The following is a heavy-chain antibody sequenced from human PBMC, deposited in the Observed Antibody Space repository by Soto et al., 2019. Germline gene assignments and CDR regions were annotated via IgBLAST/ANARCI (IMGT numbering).Heavy chain of an antibody. Sequence: SETLSLTCTVSGGSISSGGYYWSWIRQHPGKGLEWIGYIYYSGSTYYNPSLKSRVTISVDTSKNQFSLKLSSVTAADTAVYYCARGYNPAQLRFWGQGTLVTVSS. CDR2: IYYSGST. CDR3: ARGYNPAQLRF. D-gene: IGHD3-3*01. V-gene: IGHV4-31*03. J-gene: IGHJ4*02. CDR1: GGSISSGGYY.